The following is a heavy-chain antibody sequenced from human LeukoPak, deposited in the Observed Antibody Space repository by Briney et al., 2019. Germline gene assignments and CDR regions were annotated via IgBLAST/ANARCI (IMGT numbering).Heavy chain of an antibody. Sequence: GASVKVSCKASGGTFSSYAISWVRQAPGQGLEWMGWISAYNGNTNYAQKLQGRVTMTTDTSTSTAYMELRSLRSDDTAVYYCARDGPSGYYPDPVDYWGQGTLVTVSS. CDR1: GGTFSSYA. J-gene: IGHJ4*02. D-gene: IGHD3-22*01. CDR3: ARDGPSGYYPDPVDY. CDR2: ISAYNGNT. V-gene: IGHV1-18*01.